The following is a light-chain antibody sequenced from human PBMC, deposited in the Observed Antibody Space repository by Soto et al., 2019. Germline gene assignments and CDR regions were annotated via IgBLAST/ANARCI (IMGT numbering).Light chain of an antibody. CDR3: QQRRNLLS. J-gene: IGKJ4*01. Sequence: RASPGTLSLSPGERATLSCRASQSVSSSYLSWYQQKPGQAPRLFIYDSSTRAAGIPDRFSGSGSGTDFTLTISSLEPEDFAVYYCQQRRNLLSFGGGTKVDIK. CDR1: QSVSSSY. CDR2: DSS. V-gene: IGKV3D-20*02.